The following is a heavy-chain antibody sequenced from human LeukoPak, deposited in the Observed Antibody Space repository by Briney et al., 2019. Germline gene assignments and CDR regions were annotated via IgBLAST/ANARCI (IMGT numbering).Heavy chain of an antibody. D-gene: IGHD2-8*01. J-gene: IGHJ4*02. Sequence: GGSLRLSCAASGFTFSTYTMYWVRHPPGKRLEWVSIIGSSGGGIHYADSVKGRFTISRDNSKNALYLQMNSLRVEDTAVYYCAREDCTIGAVCSSLLDHWGRGTLVTVSS. CDR1: GFTFSTYT. CDR3: AREDCTIGAVCSSLLDH. CDR2: IGSSGGGI. V-gene: IGHV3-23*01.